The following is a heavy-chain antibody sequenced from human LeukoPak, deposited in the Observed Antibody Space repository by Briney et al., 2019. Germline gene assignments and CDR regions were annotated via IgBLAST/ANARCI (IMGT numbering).Heavy chain of an antibody. J-gene: IGHJ4*02. CDR3: VSTFWATSPNY. D-gene: IGHD3-3*01. V-gene: IGHV3-69-1*01. CDR2: ITGGSTI. CDR1: GFTFSNYN. Sequence: GGSLRLSCAASGFTFSNYNMNWVRQAPGKGLAWVSYITGGSTIYYADSVKGRFTISRDNAKNSVYLQMNSLRAEDTAVYYCVSTFWATSPNYWGQGTLVTVSS.